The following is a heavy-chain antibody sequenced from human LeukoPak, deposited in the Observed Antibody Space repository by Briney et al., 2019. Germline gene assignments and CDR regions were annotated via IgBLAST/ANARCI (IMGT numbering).Heavy chain of an antibody. CDR1: GFTFSSYA. Sequence: GGSLRLSCAASGFTFSSYAMSWVRQAPGKGLEWVSAISGSGGSTYYADSVKGRFTISRDNSKNSLCLQMNSLRAEDTALYYCAKDIERFDFWSGYYTYWGQGTLVTVSS. CDR3: AKDIERFDFWSGYYTY. V-gene: IGHV3-23*01. CDR2: ISGSGGST. J-gene: IGHJ4*02. D-gene: IGHD3-3*01.